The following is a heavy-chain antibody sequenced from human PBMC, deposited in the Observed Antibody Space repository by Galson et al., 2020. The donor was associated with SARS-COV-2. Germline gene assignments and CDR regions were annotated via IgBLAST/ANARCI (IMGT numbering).Heavy chain of an antibody. Sequence: SEPLSLTCTVSGGSISSYYWSWIRQPPGKGLEWIGYIYYSGSTNYNPSLKSRVTISVDTSKNQFSLKLSSVTAADTAVYYCARDSYLVGFDPWGQGTLVTVSS. J-gene: IGHJ5*02. V-gene: IGHV4-59*01. CDR1: GGSISSYY. D-gene: IGHD2-2*01. CDR2: IYYSGST. CDR3: ARDSYLVGFDP.